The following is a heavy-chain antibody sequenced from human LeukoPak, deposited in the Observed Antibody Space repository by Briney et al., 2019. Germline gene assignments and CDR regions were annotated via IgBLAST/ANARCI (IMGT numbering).Heavy chain of an antibody. CDR1: GGSFSGYY. Sequence: SETLSLTCAVYGGSFSGYYWSWIRQPPGKGLEWIGEINHSGSTNYNPSLKSRVTISLDTSKNQFSLKLSSVTAADTAVYYCARAGHYDSSGYYYADAFDLWGQGTMVTVSS. CDR3: ARAGHYDSSGYYYADAFDL. J-gene: IGHJ3*01. CDR2: INHSGST. D-gene: IGHD3-22*01. V-gene: IGHV4-34*01.